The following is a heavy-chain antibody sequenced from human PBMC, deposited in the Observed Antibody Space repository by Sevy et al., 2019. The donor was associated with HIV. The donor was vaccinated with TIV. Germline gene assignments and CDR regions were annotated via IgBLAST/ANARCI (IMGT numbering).Heavy chain of an antibody. J-gene: IGHJ4*02. D-gene: IGHD3-10*01. CDR2: ISISGRMI. CDR1: GFTFSNYY. V-gene: IGHV3-11*01. Sequence: GGSLRLSCAASGFTFSNYYMNWIRQAPGKGLEWVSSISISGRMISYADSVKGRFTISRENANKSLDLQMSSQRADDTAVYYCAREVDGVRGVYDYWGQGTLVTVSS. CDR3: AREVDGVRGVYDY.